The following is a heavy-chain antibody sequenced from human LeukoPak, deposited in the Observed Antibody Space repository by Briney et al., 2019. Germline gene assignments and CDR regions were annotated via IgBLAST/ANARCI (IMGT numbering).Heavy chain of an antibody. D-gene: IGHD2-2*02. CDR1: GGSFSCYY. CDR3: ATPAYCSSTIWYKRRVRAGRGYFDY. CDR2: MNHSGST. V-gene: IGHV4-34*01. Sequence: SENLSLTCAVYGGSFSCYYWSWLRQPPGKGLEWIGEMNHSGSTNYNPSLKSRVTISVDSSKKQFTLKMSSVTAADTAVYYYATPAYCSSTIWYKRRVRAGRGYFDYWGQGTLVTVSS. J-gene: IGHJ4*02.